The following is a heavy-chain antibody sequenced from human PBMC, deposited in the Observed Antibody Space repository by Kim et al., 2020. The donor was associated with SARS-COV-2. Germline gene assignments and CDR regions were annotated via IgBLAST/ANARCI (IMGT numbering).Heavy chain of an antibody. CDR2: IYYDGGT. CDR1: GDSISSTSYN. Sequence: SETLSLTCTVSGDSISSTSYNWGWIRQPPGKGLEWIGTIYYDGGTSYSPSLRSRVTISMDTSKKQVSLKLTSVTAADTAVYFCARGHRGIVVVWFYPWG. J-gene: IGHJ5*02. D-gene: IGHD1-26*01. V-gene: IGHV4-39*07. CDR3: ARGHRGIVVVWFYP.